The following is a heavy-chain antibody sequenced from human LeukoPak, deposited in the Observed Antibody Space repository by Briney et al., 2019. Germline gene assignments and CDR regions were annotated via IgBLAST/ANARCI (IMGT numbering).Heavy chain of an antibody. CDR1: GFTFSSYA. D-gene: IGHD6-6*01. V-gene: IGHV3-30*04. CDR3: AREGRRRSIAARLLNRYYYYMDV. J-gene: IGHJ6*03. Sequence: PGGSLRLSCAASGFTFSSYAMHWVRQAPGKGLEWVAVISYDGSNKYYADSVKGRFTISRDNSKNTLYLQMNSLRAEDTAVYYCAREGRRRSIAARLLNRYYYYMDVWGKGTTVTVSS. CDR2: ISYDGSNK.